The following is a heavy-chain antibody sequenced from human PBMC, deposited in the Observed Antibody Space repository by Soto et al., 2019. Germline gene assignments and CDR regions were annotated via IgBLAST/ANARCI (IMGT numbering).Heavy chain of an antibody. CDR1: GFNFGTYA. Sequence: AGGSLRLSCVASGFNFGTYAIHWVRQAPGKGLQWVALIAYDGINTYYADSVKGRFTISRDNSKNTLHLQMNSLRPEDTGVYFCARVTPGNNLYYFSGLDVWAKGPRSPSP. J-gene: IGHJ6*02. V-gene: IGHV3-30-3*01. D-gene: IGHD1-1*01. CDR2: IAYDGINT. CDR3: ARVTPGNNLYYFSGLDV.